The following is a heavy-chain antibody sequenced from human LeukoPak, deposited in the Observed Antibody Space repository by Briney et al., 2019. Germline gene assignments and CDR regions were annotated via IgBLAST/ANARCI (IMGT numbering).Heavy chain of an antibody. CDR3: AREGDDFWSGYSYYYYYGMDV. V-gene: IGHV3-21*01. CDR1: GFTFRDYT. Sequence: GGSLRLSCTASGFTFRDYTINWVRQAPGKGLEWVSSISSSSSYIYYADSVKGRFTISRDNAKNSLYLQMNSLRAEDTAVYYCAREGDDFWSGYSYYYYYGMDVWGQGTTVTVSS. D-gene: IGHD3-3*01. CDR2: ISSSSSYI. J-gene: IGHJ6*02.